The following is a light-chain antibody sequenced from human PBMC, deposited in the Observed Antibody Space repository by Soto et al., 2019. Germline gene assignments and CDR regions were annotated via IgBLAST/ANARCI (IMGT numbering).Light chain of an antibody. CDR1: QSVISSY. CDR3: QQYGTSPRT. CDR2: GAS. Sequence: EFVLTQSPGTLSLSPGEGATLSCRASQSVISSYLAWYQQKPGQAPRLLIYGASARATGIPERFSGSGSGTDFTLTIRRLEPEDFAVYYRQQYGTSPRTFGQGXK. J-gene: IGKJ1*01. V-gene: IGKV3-20*01.